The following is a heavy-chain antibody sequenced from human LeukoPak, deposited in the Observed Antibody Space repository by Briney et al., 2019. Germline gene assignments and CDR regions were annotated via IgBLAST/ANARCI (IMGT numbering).Heavy chain of an antibody. V-gene: IGHV1-69*06. J-gene: IGHJ4*02. CDR3: ARVQWLVHYFDY. CDR1: GGTFSSYA. D-gene: IGHD6-19*01. Sequence: GASVKVSCKASGGTFSSYAISWVRQAPGQGLEWMGGIIPIFGTANYAQKFQGRVTITADKSMSTAYMELSSLRSEDTAVYYCARVQWLVHYFDYWGQGTLVTVSS. CDR2: IIPIFGTA.